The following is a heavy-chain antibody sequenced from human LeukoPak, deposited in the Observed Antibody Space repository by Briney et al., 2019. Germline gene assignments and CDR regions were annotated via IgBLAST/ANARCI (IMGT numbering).Heavy chain of an antibody. J-gene: IGHJ4*02. CDR1: VGSISNYY. Sequence: SETLSLTCTVCVGSISNYYWSWIRQPAGRGLEWIGHIYTSGSTDYNPSLKSRVTMSLDTSKNQFSLNLSSVTAADTAMYYCATMYSNVYTFDYWGQGTLVTVSS. CDR2: IYTSGST. CDR3: ATMYSNVYTFDY. D-gene: IGHD6-25*01. V-gene: IGHV4-4*07.